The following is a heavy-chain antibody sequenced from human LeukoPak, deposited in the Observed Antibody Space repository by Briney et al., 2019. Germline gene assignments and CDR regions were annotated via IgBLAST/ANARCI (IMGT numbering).Heavy chain of an antibody. CDR3: ARWRSMIDY. Sequence: SETLSLTCTVSGGSISSYYWSWIRQPPGKGLEWIGYIYYSGSTNYNPSLKSRVTISVDTSKNRFSLRLSSVTAADTAVYYCARWRSMIDYWGQGTLVTVSS. CDR1: GGSISSYY. D-gene: IGHD3-22*01. CDR2: IYYSGST. J-gene: IGHJ4*02. V-gene: IGHV4-59*01.